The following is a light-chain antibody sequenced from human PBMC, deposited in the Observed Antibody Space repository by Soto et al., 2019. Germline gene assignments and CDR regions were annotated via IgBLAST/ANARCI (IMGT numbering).Light chain of an antibody. CDR3: QQYDNLPIT. CDR2: DTS. Sequence: DIHITQSPSSLSASVGDRVSITCQARQDIKHYLNWYQQKPGKAPNLLIYDTSVLETGVPSRFSGSKSGTDFTFTISSLQPEDVATYYCQQYDNLPITFGQGTRLEIK. J-gene: IGKJ5*01. V-gene: IGKV1-33*01. CDR1: QDIKHY.